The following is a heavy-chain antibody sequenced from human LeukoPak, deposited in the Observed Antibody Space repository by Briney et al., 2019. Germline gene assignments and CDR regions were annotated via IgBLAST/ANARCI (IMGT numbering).Heavy chain of an antibody. V-gene: IGHV3-30*03. CDR2: ISYDGSNK. CDR1: GLTFSSYG. J-gene: IGHJ4*02. CDR3: VYSSGWYYFDY. Sequence: GGSLRLSCAASGLTFSSYGVHWVRQAPGKGLEWVAVISYDGSNKYYADSVKGRFTISRDNSKNTPYLQMNSLRAEDTAVYYCVYSSGWYYFDYWGQGTLVTVSS. D-gene: IGHD6-19*01.